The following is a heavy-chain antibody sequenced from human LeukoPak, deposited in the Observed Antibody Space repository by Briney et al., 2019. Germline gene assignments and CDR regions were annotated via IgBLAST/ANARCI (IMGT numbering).Heavy chain of an antibody. CDR1: GFTFSDYY. CDR2: ISSSGSTI. Sequence: GGSLRLSCAACGFTFSDYYMSGIRQAPGKGVEWVSYISSSGSTIYYADSVKGRFTITRDNAKNALYLQMHSPRAEDTAVYYCAREGLLWFGELYNYFDYWGQGTLVTVSS. CDR3: AREGLLWFGELYNYFDY. D-gene: IGHD3-10*01. V-gene: IGHV3-11*01. J-gene: IGHJ4*02.